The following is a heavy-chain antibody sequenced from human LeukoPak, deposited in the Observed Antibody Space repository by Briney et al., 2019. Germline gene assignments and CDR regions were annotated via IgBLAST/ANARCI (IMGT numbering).Heavy chain of an antibody. CDR3: ARVRGSSWSPDAFDI. J-gene: IGHJ3*02. V-gene: IGHV1-69*05. CDR1: GGTFSSYA. CDR2: IIPIFGTA. D-gene: IGHD6-13*01. Sequence: SVKVSCKASGGTFSSYAISWVRQAPGQGLEWMGGIIPIFGTANYAKKFQGRVTITTDESTSTAYMELSSLRSEDTAVYYCARVRGSSWSPDAFDIWGQGTMVTVSS.